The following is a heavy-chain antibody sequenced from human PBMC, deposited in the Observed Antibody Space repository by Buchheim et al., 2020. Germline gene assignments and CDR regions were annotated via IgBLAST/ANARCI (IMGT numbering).Heavy chain of an antibody. J-gene: IGHJ4*02. CDR1: GGSISSSSFY. V-gene: IGHV4-39*01. Sequence: QLQLQESGPGLVKPSETLSLTCNVSGGSISSSSFYWGWMRQPPGKGLEWIGSLYNSGSTYYNSSLKSRVTISVQTSKNQFSLRLTSVTAADTAVYYCASGWNAIDYWGKGTL. CDR3: ASGWNAIDY. D-gene: IGHD1-1*01. CDR2: LYNSGST.